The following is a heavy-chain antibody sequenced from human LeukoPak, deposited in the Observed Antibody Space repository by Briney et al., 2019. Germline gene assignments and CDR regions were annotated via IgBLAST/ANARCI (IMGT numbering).Heavy chain of an antibody. J-gene: IGHJ4*02. CDR3: AKAYYDSSGFH. D-gene: IGHD3-22*01. CDR2: IKQDGSEE. Sequence: GGSLRLSCAASGFTFSSYGMSWVRQAPGKGLEWVANIKQDGSEEYYVDSVKGRFSISRDNAKNSLYLQMNSLRAEDTAVYYCAKAYYDSSGFHWGQGTLVTVSS. V-gene: IGHV3-7*01. CDR1: GFTFSSYG.